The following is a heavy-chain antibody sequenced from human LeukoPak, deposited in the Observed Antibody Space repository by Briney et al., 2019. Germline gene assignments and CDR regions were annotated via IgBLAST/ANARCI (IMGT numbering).Heavy chain of an antibody. Sequence: GGSLRLSCAASGFPFSYYYMSWTRQAPGKGLEWVSYICSSGSTIYYADSVKGRFTISRDNAQNSLYLQMNRLRGQDTAVVYFARDYSSTDGWGQGTLVTVSS. J-gene: IGHJ4*02. CDR2: ICSSGSTI. D-gene: IGHD2-2*01. CDR1: GFPFSYYY. V-gene: IGHV3-11*04. CDR3: ARDYSSTDG.